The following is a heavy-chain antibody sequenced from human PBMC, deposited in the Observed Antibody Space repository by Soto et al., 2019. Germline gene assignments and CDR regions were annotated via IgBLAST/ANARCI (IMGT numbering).Heavy chain of an antibody. D-gene: IGHD6-19*01. Sequence: SETLSLTCTVSGGPISSYYWSWIRQPPGKGLEWIGYIYYSGSTNYNPSLKSRVTISVDTSKNQFSLKLSSVTAADTAVYYCARQQWLVMNAFDIWGQGTMVTVSS. CDR2: IYYSGST. CDR1: GGPISSYY. V-gene: IGHV4-59*01. CDR3: ARQQWLVMNAFDI. J-gene: IGHJ3*02.